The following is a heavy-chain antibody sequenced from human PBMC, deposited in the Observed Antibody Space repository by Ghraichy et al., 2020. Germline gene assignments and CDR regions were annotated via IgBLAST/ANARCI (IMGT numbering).Heavy chain of an antibody. CDR2: IRGDGGAT. Sequence: GGSLRLSCAASGFTFSTYWMVWVRQAPGKGLEWLAYIRGDGGATTYVDSVRGRFTISRDNAKSSLYLEMNNLRAEDTAVYYCVKDSNNLSFDDWGQGALVTVSS. D-gene: IGHD1-1*01. J-gene: IGHJ4*02. CDR3: VKDSNNLSFDD. CDR1: GFTFSTYW. V-gene: IGHV3-7*01.